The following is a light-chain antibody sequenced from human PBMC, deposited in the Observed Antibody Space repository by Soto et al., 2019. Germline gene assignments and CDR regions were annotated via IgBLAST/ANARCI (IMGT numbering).Light chain of an antibody. CDR1: TSDIGGYSY. V-gene: IGLV2-14*03. Sequence: QSALTQPASVSGSPGQSITISCTGSTSDIGGYSYVSWYQQHPGKAPKLLIYDVSYRPSGISDRFSGSKSGNTASLTISGLQPEDEADYYCSSYGASSTLFGGGTKLTVL. CDR3: SSYGASSTL. J-gene: IGLJ2*01. CDR2: DVS.